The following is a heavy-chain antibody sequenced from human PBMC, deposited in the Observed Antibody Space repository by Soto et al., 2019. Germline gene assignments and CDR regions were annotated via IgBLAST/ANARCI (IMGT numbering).Heavy chain of an antibody. CDR2: IYYSGST. D-gene: IGHD3-10*01. J-gene: IGHJ3*02. Sequence: SETLSLTCTVSGGSISSYYWSWIRQPPGKGLEWIGYIYYSGSTNYNPSLKSRVTISVDTSKNQFSLKLSSVTAADTAVYYCARIRARFSRSAFDIWGQGTMVTVSS. CDR1: GGSISSYY. V-gene: IGHV4-59*12. CDR3: ARIRARFSRSAFDI.